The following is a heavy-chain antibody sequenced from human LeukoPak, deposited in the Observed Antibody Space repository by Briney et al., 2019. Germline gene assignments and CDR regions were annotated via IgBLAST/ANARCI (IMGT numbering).Heavy chain of an antibody. Sequence: ASVKVSCKASGYTFTSYGISWVRQAPGQGLEWMGGIIPIFGTANYAQKFQGRVTITTDESTSTAYMELSSLRSEDTAVYYCASSRRYCSSTSCYTFDYWGQGTLVTVSS. CDR1: GYTFTSYG. D-gene: IGHD2-2*02. V-gene: IGHV1-69*05. CDR2: IIPIFGTA. CDR3: ASSRRYCSSTSCYTFDY. J-gene: IGHJ4*02.